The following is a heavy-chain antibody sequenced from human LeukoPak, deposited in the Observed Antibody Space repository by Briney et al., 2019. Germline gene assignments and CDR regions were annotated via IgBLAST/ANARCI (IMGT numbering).Heavy chain of an antibody. D-gene: IGHD2-2*01. CDR1: GYSISSSSYY. Sequence: SETLSLTCTVSGYSISSSSYYWGWIRQPPGKGLEWIGSIYYSGSTYYNSSLKSRVTISVDTSKNHFSLKLSSVTAADTAVYYCARGGTSSGTIDYWGQGTLVTVSS. J-gene: IGHJ4*02. CDR3: ARGGTSSGTIDY. CDR2: IYYSGST. V-gene: IGHV4-39*07.